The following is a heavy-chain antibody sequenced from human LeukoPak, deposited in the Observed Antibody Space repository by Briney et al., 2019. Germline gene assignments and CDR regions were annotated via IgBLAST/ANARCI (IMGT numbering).Heavy chain of an antibody. V-gene: IGHV3-33*08. CDR1: GFTVSSNY. CDR2: IWYDGSNK. Sequence: GGSLRLSCAASGFTVSSNYMSWVRQAPGKGLEWVAVIWYDGSNKYYADSVKGRFTISRDNSKNTLYLQMNSLRAEDTAVYYCARDRIDAFDIWGQGTMVTVSS. CDR3: ARDRIDAFDI. J-gene: IGHJ3*02.